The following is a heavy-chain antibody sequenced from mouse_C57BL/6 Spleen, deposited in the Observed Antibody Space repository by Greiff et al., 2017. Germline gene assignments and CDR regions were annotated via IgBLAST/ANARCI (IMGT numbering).Heavy chain of an antibody. CDR2: ISSGGSYT. D-gene: IGHD2-3*01. V-gene: IGHV5-6*02. Sequence: EVKLVESGGDLVKPGGSLTLSCAASGFTFSSYGMSWVRQTPDKRLEWVATISSGGSYTYYPDSVKGRFTISRDNAKNTLYLQMSSLKSEDTAMYYCARPIYDGYPFAYWGQGTLVTVSA. CDR3: ARPIYDGYPFAY. CDR1: GFTFSSYG. J-gene: IGHJ3*01.